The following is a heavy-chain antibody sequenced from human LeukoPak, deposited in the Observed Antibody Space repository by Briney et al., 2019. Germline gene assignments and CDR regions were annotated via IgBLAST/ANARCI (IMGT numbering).Heavy chain of an antibody. CDR1: GGTFSSYA. V-gene: IGHV1-69*04. J-gene: IGHJ6*02. CDR2: IIPILGIA. D-gene: IGHD6-19*01. Sequence: GASVKVSCKASGGTFSSYAISWVRQAPGQGLEWMGRIIPILGIANYAQKFRGRVTITADKSTSTAYMELSSLRSEDTAVYYCARNLAKEQWLGTRNYYYYGMDVWGQGTTVTVSS. CDR3: ARNLAKEQWLGTRNYYYYGMDV.